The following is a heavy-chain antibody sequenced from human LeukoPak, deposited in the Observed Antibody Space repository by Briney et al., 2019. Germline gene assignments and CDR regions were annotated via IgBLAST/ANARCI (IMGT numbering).Heavy chain of an antibody. D-gene: IGHD3-10*01. J-gene: IGHJ5*02. CDR1: GGSFSGYY. V-gene: IGHV4-34*01. CDR2: INHSGST. Sequence: SETLSLTCAVYGGSFSGYYWSWIRQPPGKGLEWIGEINHSGSTNYNPSLKSRVTISVDTSKNQFSLKLSSVTAADTAVYYCARNRDVWQPNRFDPWGQGTLVTVSS. CDR3: ARNRDVWQPNRFDP.